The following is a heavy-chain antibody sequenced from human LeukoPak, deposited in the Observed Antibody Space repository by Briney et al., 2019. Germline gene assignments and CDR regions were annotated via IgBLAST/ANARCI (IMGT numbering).Heavy chain of an antibody. J-gene: IGHJ4*02. CDR2: ISGSGGST. CDR3: ARDFLSDENQLRLAASFDY. Sequence: PGGSLRLSCAASGFTLSSYAMSWVRQAPGKGLEWVSGISGSGGSTYYADSVKGRFSISRDNSKNTLYLQMNSLRAEDTAVYYCARDFLSDENQLRLAASFDYWGQGTLVTVSS. CDR1: GFTLSSYA. D-gene: IGHD2-2*01. V-gene: IGHV3-23*01.